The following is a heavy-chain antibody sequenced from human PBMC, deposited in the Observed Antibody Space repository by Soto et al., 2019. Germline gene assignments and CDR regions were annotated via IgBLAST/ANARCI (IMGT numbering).Heavy chain of an antibody. J-gene: IGHJ6*03. CDR1: GYTFTGYY. D-gene: IGHD5-18*01. CDR2: INPNSGGT. CDR3: ARDARGYSYGYGYYYYYMDV. V-gene: IGHV1-2*04. Sequence: ASVKVSGKASGYTFTGYYMHWVRQAPGQGLEWMGWINPNSGGTNYAQKFQGWVTMTRDTSISTAYMELSRLRSDDTAVYYCARDARGYSYGYGYYYYYMDVWGKGTTVTVSS.